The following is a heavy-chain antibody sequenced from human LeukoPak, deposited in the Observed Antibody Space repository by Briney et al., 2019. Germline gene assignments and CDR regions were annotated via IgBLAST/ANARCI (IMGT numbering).Heavy chain of an antibody. Sequence: SETASLTCAVYGGSFSGYYWSWIRQPPGKGLEWIGEINHSGSTNYNPSLKSRVTISADTSKNQFSLKLSSVTAADTAVYYCARDGGSIAARGAFDIWGQGTMVTVSS. J-gene: IGHJ3*02. CDR1: GGSFSGYY. CDR3: ARDGGSIAARGAFDI. CDR2: INHSGST. V-gene: IGHV4-34*01. D-gene: IGHD6-6*01.